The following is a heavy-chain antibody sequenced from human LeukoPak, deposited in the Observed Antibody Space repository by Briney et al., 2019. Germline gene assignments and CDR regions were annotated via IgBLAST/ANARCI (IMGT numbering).Heavy chain of an antibody. D-gene: IGHD2-15*01. Sequence: QPGGSLRLSCAASGFTFSSYAMSWVRQAPGKGLEWVSAISNNGGYTYYADSVQGRFTISRDNSKSTLCLQMNSLRAEDTAVYYCAKQLGYCSDGSCYFPYWGQGTPVTVSS. CDR2: ISNNGGYT. V-gene: IGHV3-23*01. CDR3: AKQLGYCSDGSCYFPY. CDR1: GFTFSSYA. J-gene: IGHJ4*02.